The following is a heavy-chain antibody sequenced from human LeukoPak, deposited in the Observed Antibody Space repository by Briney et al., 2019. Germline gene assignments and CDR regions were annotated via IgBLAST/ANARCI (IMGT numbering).Heavy chain of an antibody. V-gene: IGHV3-66*02. Sequence: GGSLRLSCAASGFAVSTNCLSWVRQAPGKGLEWVSVIYSDGSTYYTDSVKGRFTTSRDNSKNTLYLQMNSLRPEDTAVYYCARDQRSESYYPWGWFDPWGQGTLVTVSS. CDR3: ARDQRSESYYPWGWFDP. D-gene: IGHD1-26*01. J-gene: IGHJ5*02. CDR2: IYSDGST. CDR1: GFAVSTNC.